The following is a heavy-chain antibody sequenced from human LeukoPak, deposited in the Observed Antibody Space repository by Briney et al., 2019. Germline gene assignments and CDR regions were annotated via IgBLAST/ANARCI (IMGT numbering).Heavy chain of an antibody. J-gene: IGHJ6*02. V-gene: IGHV5-51*01. CDR3: ARLDALVVDKYYYYGMDV. Sequence: GESLQISFKGSGYSFTSYWIGWVRQMPGKGLEWMGIIYPGDSDTRYSPSFQGQVTISADKSISTAYLQWSSLKASDTAMYYCARLDALVVDKYYYYGMDVWGQGTTVTVSS. CDR1: GYSFTSYW. D-gene: IGHD2-2*01. CDR2: IYPGDSDT.